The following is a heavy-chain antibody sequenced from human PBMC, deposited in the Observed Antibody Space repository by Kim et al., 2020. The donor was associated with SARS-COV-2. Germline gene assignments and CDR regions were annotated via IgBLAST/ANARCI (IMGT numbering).Heavy chain of an antibody. J-gene: IGHJ6*02. D-gene: IGHD3-22*01. Sequence: SVRGRFTISRDNAKNSLYLQMNSLSAEDTAVYYCARHYDSSGYDYYGMDVWGQGTTVTVTS. CDR3: ARHYDSSGYDYYGMDV. V-gene: IGHV3-21*01.